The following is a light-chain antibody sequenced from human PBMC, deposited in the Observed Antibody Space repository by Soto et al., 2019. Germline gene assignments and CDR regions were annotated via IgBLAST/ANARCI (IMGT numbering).Light chain of an antibody. CDR3: ATWDGGLSGPLV. CDR2: TTN. CDR1: NSNIGSDI. Sequence: QSVLTQPPSASGTPGQRATISCCGSNSNIGSDIVNCYQLLPGAAPEVLINTTNQRPSGVPERFSGSKSGTSASLAISGLQSEDEANSSCATWDGGLSGPLVFGTGTRSPS. V-gene: IGLV1-44*01. J-gene: IGLJ1*01.